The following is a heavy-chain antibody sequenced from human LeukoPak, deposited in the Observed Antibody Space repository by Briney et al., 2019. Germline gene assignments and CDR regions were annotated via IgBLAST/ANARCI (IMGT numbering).Heavy chain of an antibody. D-gene: IGHD1-20*01. CDR2: FTSGSRSI. V-gene: IGHV3-21*01. Sequence: GGSLRLSCAASGFTFSSYSMTWVRQAPGKGLEWVSSFTSGSRSIYYADSVKGRFTISRDNAKKSLYLQMNSLRAEDTAVYYCARGHRIITGNSYYFDYWGQGTLVTVSS. J-gene: IGHJ4*02. CDR1: GFTFSSYS. CDR3: ARGHRIITGNSYYFDY.